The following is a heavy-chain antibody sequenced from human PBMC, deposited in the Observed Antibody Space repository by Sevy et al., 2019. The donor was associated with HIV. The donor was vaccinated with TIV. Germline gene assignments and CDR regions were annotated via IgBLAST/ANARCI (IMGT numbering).Heavy chain of an antibody. CDR2: INPNSGGT. J-gene: IGHJ4*02. CDR3: ASGGGSSSGWSTFDY. CDR1: GYFFTGYY. D-gene: IGHD6-19*01. V-gene: IGHV1-2*06. Sequence: ASVKVSCKASGYFFTGYYLHWVRQTPGQGLEWMGRINPNSGGTNYAQNFQGRVTMTRDTSISTAYMELSRLRSDDTAVYSCASGGGSSSGWSTFDYWGQGTLVTVSS.